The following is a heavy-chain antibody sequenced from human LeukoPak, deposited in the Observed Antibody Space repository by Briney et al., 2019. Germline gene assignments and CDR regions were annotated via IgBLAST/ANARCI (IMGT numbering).Heavy chain of an antibody. J-gene: IGHJ6*03. CDR2: IYRSGST. CDR3: ARGDCSSTICYSPMDV. CDR1: GYSISSGYY. V-gene: IGHV4-38-2*02. D-gene: IGHD2-2*01. Sequence: SETLSLTCTVSGYSISSGYYWVWIRQPPGKGLEWIGSIYRSGSTNYNPSLKSRVTISIDTSNNQFSLKLTSVSAADTAVYYCARGDCSSTICYSPMDVWGKGTTVTVSS.